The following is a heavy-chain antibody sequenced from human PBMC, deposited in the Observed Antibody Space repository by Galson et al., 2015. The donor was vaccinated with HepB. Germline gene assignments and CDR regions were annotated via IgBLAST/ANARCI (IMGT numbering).Heavy chain of an antibody. CDR2: INPSGGST. D-gene: IGHD6-13*01. CDR3: ARDQQFTIAAVDRDWFDP. CDR1: GYTFTSYY. J-gene: IGHJ5*02. V-gene: IGHV1-46*03. Sequence: SVKVSCKASGYTFTSYYMHWVRQAPGQGLEWMGIINPSGGSTSYAQKFQGRVTMTRDTSTSTVYMELSSLRSEDTAVYYCARDQQFTIAAVDRDWFDPWGQGTLVTVSS.